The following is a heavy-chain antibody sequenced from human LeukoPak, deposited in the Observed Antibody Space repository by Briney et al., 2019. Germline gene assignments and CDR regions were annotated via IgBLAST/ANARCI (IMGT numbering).Heavy chain of an antibody. CDR1: GFTFSSYA. V-gene: IGHV3-23*01. CDR3: AKPDILTGYSKGGYYDY. CDR2: ISGSGGST. J-gene: IGHJ4*02. D-gene: IGHD3-9*01. Sequence: PGGSLRLSCAASGFTFSSYAMSWVRQAPGKGLEWVSAISGSGGSTYYADSVKGRFTISRDNSKNTLYLQMNSLRAEDTAVYYCAKPDILTGYSKGGYYDYWGQGTLVTVSS.